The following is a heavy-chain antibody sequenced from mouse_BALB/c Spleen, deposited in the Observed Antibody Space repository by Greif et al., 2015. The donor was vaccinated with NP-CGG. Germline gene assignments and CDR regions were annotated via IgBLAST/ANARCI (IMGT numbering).Heavy chain of an antibody. CDR1: GYTFTSYR. V-gene: IGHV1-4*01. J-gene: IGHJ3*01. Sequence: VQLQQSGAELARPGASVKMSCKASGYTFTSYRMHWVKQRPGQGLEWIGYINPSTGYTEYNQKFKDKATLTADKSSSTAYMQLSSLTSEDSAVYYCARLGLGAYWGQGTLVTVSA. CDR2: INPSTGYT. CDR3: ARLGLGAY. D-gene: IGHD4-1*01.